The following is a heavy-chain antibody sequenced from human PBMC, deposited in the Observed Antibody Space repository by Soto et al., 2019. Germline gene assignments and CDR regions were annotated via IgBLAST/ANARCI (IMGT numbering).Heavy chain of an antibody. D-gene: IGHD4-4*01. J-gene: IGHJ4*02. CDR3: ARRTTGKFGYYFDY. V-gene: IGHV4-31*03. CDR1: GGSISSGGYY. CDR2: IYYSGST. Sequence: QVQLQESGPGLVKPSQTLSLTCTVSGGSISSGGYYWSWIRQHPGKGLEWIGYIYYSGSTYYNPSLKRRVTIAVDTSKNQCSLKLSSVTAADTAVYYCARRTTGKFGYYFDYWGQGTLVTVSS.